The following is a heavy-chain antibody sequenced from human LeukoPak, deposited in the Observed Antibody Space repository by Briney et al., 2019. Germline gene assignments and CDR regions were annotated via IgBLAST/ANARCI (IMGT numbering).Heavy chain of an antibody. V-gene: IGHV1-69*05. CDR2: IIPIFGTA. D-gene: IGHD3-3*01. J-gene: IGHJ6*03. CDR1: GGTFSSYA. CDR3: ARGSRFSPNYYYYYYMDV. Sequence: SVKVSCKASGGTFSSYAISWVRQAPGQGLEWMGGIIPIFGTANYAQKFQGRVTITTDESTSTAYMELSSLRSEDTAVYYCARGSRFSPNYYYYYYMDVWGKGTTVTVSS.